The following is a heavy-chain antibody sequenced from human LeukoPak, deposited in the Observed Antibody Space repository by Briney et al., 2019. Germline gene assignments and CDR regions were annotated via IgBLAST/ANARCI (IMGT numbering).Heavy chain of an antibody. D-gene: IGHD5-18*01. CDR1: GYTFTSYD. CDR2: MNPNSGNT. V-gene: IGHV1-8*01. Sequence: ASVKVSCKASGYTFTSYDINRVRQATGQELEWMGWMNPNSGNTGYAQKFQGRVTMTRNTSISTAYMELSSLRSEDTAVYYCARPGGYSYTFDPWGQGTLVTVSS. CDR3: ARPGGYSYTFDP. J-gene: IGHJ5*02.